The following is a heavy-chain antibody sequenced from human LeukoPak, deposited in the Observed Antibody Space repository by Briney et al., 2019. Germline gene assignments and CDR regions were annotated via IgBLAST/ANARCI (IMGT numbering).Heavy chain of an antibody. Sequence: SETLSLTCAVYGGSFSGYYWSWIRQPPGKGLEWIGEINHSGSTNYNPSLKSRVTISVDTSKNQFSLKLSSVTAADTAVYYCARGRRGYSYGSFNYYYYYMDVWGKGTTVTVSS. CDR3: ARGRRGYSYGSFNYYYYYMDV. V-gene: IGHV4-34*01. CDR1: GGSFSGYY. J-gene: IGHJ6*03. D-gene: IGHD5-18*01. CDR2: INHSGST.